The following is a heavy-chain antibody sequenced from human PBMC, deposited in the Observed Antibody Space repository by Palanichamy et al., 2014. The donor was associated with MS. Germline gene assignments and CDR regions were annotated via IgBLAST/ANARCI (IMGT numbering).Heavy chain of an antibody. J-gene: IGHJ4*02. CDR3: ARPRGSSWYFDY. Sequence: QVQLVESGGGVVQPGRSLRLSCEASGFTQYYGMHWIRQAPGKGLEWVAVIWYDGSNKWYADSVKGRFTISRDNSKNTLSLQMNSLRVEDTAVYYCARPRGSSWYFDYWGQGTLVTVSS. D-gene: IGHD2-2*01. CDR1: GFTQYYG. V-gene: IGHV3-33*01. CDR2: IWYDGSNK.